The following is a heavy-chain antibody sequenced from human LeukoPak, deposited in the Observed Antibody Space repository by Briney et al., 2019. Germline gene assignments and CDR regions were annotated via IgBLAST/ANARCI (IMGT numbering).Heavy chain of an antibody. CDR1: GGSISSGSYY. J-gene: IGHJ6*03. V-gene: IGHV4-61*02. CDR2: IYTSGST. Sequence: SETLSLTCTVSGGSISSGSYYWSWIRQPAGKGLEWIGRIYTSGSTNYNPSLKSRVTISVDTSKNQFSLKLSSVTAADTAVYYCARDQRGYSGYDQYYYYYYMDVWGKGTTVTISS. CDR3: ARDQRGYSGYDQYYYYYYMDV. D-gene: IGHD5-12*01.